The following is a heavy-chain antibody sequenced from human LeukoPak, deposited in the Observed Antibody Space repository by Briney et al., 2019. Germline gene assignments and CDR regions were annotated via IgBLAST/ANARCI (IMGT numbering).Heavy chain of an antibody. CDR2: VKSKTNGGTI. D-gene: IGHD4-17*01. J-gene: IGHJ4*02. CDR1: GFTVSSNY. V-gene: IGHV3-15*01. CDR3: TKFDYAAFEY. Sequence: GGSLRLSCAASGFTVSSNYMSWVRQAPGKGLEWVGRVKSKTNGGTIDYAAPVKGRFTISRDDSKETLYLQMNSLKTEDTAVYYCTKFDYAAFEYWGQGALVTVSS.